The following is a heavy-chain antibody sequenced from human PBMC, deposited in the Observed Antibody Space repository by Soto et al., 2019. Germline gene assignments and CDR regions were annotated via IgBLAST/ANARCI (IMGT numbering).Heavy chain of an antibody. CDR3: ARGVAGSGFDL. D-gene: IGHD6-19*01. CDR1: GDSVSSNAAA. J-gene: IGHJ4*02. Sequence: SQTLSLTCAISGDSVSSNAAAWNWIRSSPSRGLEWLGRTYYRSNWRHDYAVSVKSRITVNPDTSKNHFSLQLNSVTPDDTAVYYCARGVAGSGFDLWGQGTLVTVSS. CDR2: TYYRSNWRH. V-gene: IGHV6-1*01.